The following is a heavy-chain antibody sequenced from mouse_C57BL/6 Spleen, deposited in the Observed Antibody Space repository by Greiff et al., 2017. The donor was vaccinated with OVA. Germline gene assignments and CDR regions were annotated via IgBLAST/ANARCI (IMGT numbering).Heavy chain of an antibody. D-gene: IGHD1-1*02. Sequence: EVQLQESGPELVKPGDSVKISCKASGYSFTGYFMNWVMQSHGKSLEWIGRINPYNGDTFYNQKFKGKATLTVDKSSSTAHMELRSLTSEDSAVYYCARDGSHWYFDVWGTGTTVTVSS. CDR1: GYSFTGYF. CDR3: ARDGSHWYFDV. CDR2: INPYNGDT. V-gene: IGHV1-20*01. J-gene: IGHJ1*03.